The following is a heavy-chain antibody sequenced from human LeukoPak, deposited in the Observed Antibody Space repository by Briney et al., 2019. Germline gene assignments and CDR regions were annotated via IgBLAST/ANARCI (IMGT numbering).Heavy chain of an antibody. CDR3: ARGWRGSYYYYYMDV. V-gene: IGHV1-69*13. Sequence: ASVKVSCKASGGTFSSYAISWVRQAPGQGLEWMGGIIPIFGTANYAQKFQGRVTITADESTSTAYMELSSLRSEDTVVYYCARGWRGSYYYYYMDVWGKGTTVTVSS. D-gene: IGHD3-3*01. CDR1: GGTFSSYA. CDR2: IIPIFGTA. J-gene: IGHJ6*03.